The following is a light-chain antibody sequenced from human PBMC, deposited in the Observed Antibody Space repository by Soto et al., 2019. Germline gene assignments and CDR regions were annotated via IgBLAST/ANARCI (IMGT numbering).Light chain of an antibody. CDR2: DVT. J-gene: IGLJ1*01. Sequence: QSVLTQPASVSGSPGQSITISCTGTSSDLGSYNYVSWYQHHPGKAPKLMIYDVTNRPAGVSDRFSGSKSGNTASLTISGLQAEDEADYYCSSYTFSSTVYVFGTGTKLTVL. CDR3: SSYTFSSTVYV. V-gene: IGLV2-14*03. CDR1: SSDLGSYNY.